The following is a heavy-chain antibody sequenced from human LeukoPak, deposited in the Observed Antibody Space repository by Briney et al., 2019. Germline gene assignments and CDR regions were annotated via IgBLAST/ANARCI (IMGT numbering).Heavy chain of an antibody. D-gene: IGHD5-24*01. Sequence: PGGSLRLSCAASGFTFSSYDMHWVRQATGKGLEWVSAIGTAGDTYYPGSVKGRFTISRENAKNSLYLQMNSLRAGDTAVYYCARTIGSRDYYYMDVWGKGTTVTISS. V-gene: IGHV3-13*01. CDR3: ARTIGSRDYYYMDV. CDR1: GFTFSSYD. J-gene: IGHJ6*03. CDR2: IGTAGDT.